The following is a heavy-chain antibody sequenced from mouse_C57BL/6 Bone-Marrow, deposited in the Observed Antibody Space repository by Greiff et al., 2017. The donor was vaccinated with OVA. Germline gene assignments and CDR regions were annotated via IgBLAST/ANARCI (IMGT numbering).Heavy chain of an antibody. CDR2: INPYNGGT. V-gene: IGHV1-19*01. J-gene: IGHJ4*01. CDR3: ARRVVRGAMDY. Sequence: VQLKQSGPVLVKPGASVKMSCKASGYTFTDYYMNWVKQSHGKSLEWIGVINPYNGGTSYNQKFKGKATLTVDKSSSTAYMELNSLTSEDSAVYYWARRVVRGAMDYWGQGTSVTVSS. D-gene: IGHD1-1*02. CDR1: GYTFTDYY.